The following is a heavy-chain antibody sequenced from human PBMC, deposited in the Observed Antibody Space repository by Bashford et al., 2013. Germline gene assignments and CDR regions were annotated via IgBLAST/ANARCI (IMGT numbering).Heavy chain of an antibody. V-gene: IGHV1-2*04. CDR1: GYTFTGYY. CDR3: ARGDRYFDWAGSVPAVL. D-gene: IGHD3-9*01. Sequence: ASVKVSCKASGYTFTGYYMHWVRQAPGQGLEWMGWINPNSGGTNYAQKFQGWVTMTRDTSISTAYMELSRLRSDDTAVYYCARGDRYFDWAGSVPAVLWGQGPWSPSPQ. J-gene: IGHJ1*01. CDR2: INPNSGGT.